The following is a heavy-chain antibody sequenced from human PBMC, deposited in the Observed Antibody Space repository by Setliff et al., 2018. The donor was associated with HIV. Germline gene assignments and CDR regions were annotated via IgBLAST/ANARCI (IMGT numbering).Heavy chain of an antibody. CDR1: GFTFSSHW. CDR2: IYTSSSTI. Sequence: GGSLRLSCAASGFTFSSHWMSWVRQAPGKGLEWIAYIYTSSSTIHYGDSVKGRFTISRDNAKNSVYLQMNSLRAEDTAVYYCARREYNYVPRAFDLWGQGTMVTVSS. J-gene: IGHJ3*01. CDR3: ARREYNYVPRAFDL. V-gene: IGHV3-48*01. D-gene: IGHD5-18*01.